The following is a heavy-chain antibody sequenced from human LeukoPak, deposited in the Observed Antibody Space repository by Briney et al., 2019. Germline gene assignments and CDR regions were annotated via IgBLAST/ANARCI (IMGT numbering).Heavy chain of an antibody. V-gene: IGHV3-48*01. D-gene: IGHD6-13*01. CDR3: AKVKKADYYYYYMDV. Sequence: GGSLRLSCAASGFTFSSYSMNWVRQAPGKGLEWVSYISSSSSTIYYADSVKGRFTISRDNSKNTLYLQMNSLRAEDTAVYYCAKVKKADYYYYYMDVWGKGTTVTVSS. CDR1: GFTFSSYS. J-gene: IGHJ6*03. CDR2: ISSSSSTI.